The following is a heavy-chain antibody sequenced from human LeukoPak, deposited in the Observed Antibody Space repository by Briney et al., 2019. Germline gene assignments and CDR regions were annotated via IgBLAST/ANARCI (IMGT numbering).Heavy chain of an antibody. D-gene: IGHD1-26*01. CDR1: GYRFTTYW. CDR2: IYPGDSET. J-gene: IGHJ3*02. V-gene: IGHV5-51*01. CDR3: TRSPIVGYHHAFDI. Sequence: GESLKFSCKGSGYRFTTYWIAWVRPMPGEGLEWMGIIYPGDSETRYSPSFQGQVTISADKSITTAYLQWGSLKASDTAMYYCTRSPIVGYHHAFDIWGQGTMVTVFS.